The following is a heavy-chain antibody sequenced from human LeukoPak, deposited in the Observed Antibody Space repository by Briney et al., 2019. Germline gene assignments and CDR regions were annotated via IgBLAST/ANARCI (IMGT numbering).Heavy chain of an antibody. CDR1: GFTFSSYA. D-gene: IGHD2-8*01. V-gene: IGHV3-23*01. CDR2: ISGSGGST. CDR3: AKGRYCTNGVCYLDY. J-gene: IGHJ4*02. Sequence: GGSLRLSCAASGFTFSSYAMSWVRQAPGKGLEWVSAISGSGGSTYYADSVKGRFTISRDNSKNTLYLQMNSLRAEDTAVYYCAKGRYCTNGVCYLDYWGQGTLVTVSS.